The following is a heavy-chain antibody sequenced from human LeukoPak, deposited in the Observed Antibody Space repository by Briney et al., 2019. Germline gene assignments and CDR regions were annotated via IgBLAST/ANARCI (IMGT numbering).Heavy chain of an antibody. CDR2: VSWNGAYT. CDR3: ERRKGPYCSGAYYDS. J-gene: IGHJ4*02. V-gene: IGHV3-20*04. CDR1: GFSFAYYG. Sequence: GGSLRLSCAASGFSFAYYGMSWGRLAPGKGLEWVSGVSWNGAYTEYADSVRGRFTISRYNAKKSLYLQMNSLRVGDTALFYCERRKGPYCSGAYYDSWGQGTLVSVSS. D-gene: IGHD3-10*01.